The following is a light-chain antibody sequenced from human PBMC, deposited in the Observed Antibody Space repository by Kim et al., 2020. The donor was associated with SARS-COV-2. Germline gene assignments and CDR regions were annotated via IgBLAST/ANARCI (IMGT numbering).Light chain of an antibody. J-gene: IGKJ5*01. CDR3: QQRTNWPST. V-gene: IGKV3-11*01. CDR2: DAS. CDR1: QSVSSN. Sequence: EIVLTQSAATLSLSPGERATLSCRASQSVSSNLAWYQQKPGQAPRLLIYDASNRATGIPARFSGSGSGTDFTLTISSLEPEDFAVYYCQQRTNWPSTFGQGTRLEIK.